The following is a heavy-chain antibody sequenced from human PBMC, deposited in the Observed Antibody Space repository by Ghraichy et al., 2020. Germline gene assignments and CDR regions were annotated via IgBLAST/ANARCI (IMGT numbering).Heavy chain of an antibody. V-gene: IGHV4-59*01. J-gene: IGHJ4*02. CDR3: ARAITVTTTGFDY. CDR2: IYYSGST. Sequence: SETLSLTCTVSGGSISSYYWSWIRQPPGKGLEWIGYIYYSGSTNYNPSLKSRVTISVDTSKNQFSLKLSSVTAADTAVYYCARAITVTTTGFDYWGQGTLVTFSP. D-gene: IGHD4-17*01. CDR1: GGSISSYY.